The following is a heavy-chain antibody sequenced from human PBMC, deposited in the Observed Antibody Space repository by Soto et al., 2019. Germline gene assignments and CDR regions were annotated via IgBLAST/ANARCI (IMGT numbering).Heavy chain of an antibody. J-gene: IGHJ6*02. CDR3: AVSNFGVVSGLDV. Sequence: PSETLSLICSVSGGSVSSDDYSWSWIRQPPGKGLEWNGFIYHSVSTYYNPSLRSRVTISVDRSKTQFSLKLSSVTAADTAVYYCAVSNFGVVSGLDVWGQGTTVTVSS. V-gene: IGHV4-30-2*01. D-gene: IGHD3-3*01. CDR2: IYHSVST. CDR1: GGSVSSDDYS.